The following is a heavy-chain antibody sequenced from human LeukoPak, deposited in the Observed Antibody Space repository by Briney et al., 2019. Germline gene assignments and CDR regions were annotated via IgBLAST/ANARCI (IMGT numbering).Heavy chain of an antibody. D-gene: IGHD6-13*01. CDR3: ARDPSWYYFDY. CDR1: GFTFSSYA. J-gene: IGHJ4*02. Sequence: GGSLRLSCAASGFTFSSYAMHWVRQAPGKGLEYVSAISSNGGSTYYANSVKGRFTISRDNSKNTLFLQMGSLRAEDMAVYYCARDPSWYYFDYWGQGTLVTDSS. V-gene: IGHV3-64*01. CDR2: ISSNGGST.